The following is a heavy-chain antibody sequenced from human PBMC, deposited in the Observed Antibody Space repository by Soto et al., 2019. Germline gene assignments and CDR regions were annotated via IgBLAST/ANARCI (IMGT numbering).Heavy chain of an antibody. CDR3: ARVGSSWGYYYYGMDV. CDR2: INHSGST. V-gene: IGHV4-34*01. Sequence: SETLSLTCAVYGGSFSGYYWSWIRQPPGKGLEWIGEINHSGSTNYNPSLKSRVTISVDTSKNQFSLKLSSVTAADTAVYYCARVGSSWGYYYYGMDVWGQGTTVTVSS. D-gene: IGHD6-13*01. J-gene: IGHJ6*02. CDR1: GGSFSGYY.